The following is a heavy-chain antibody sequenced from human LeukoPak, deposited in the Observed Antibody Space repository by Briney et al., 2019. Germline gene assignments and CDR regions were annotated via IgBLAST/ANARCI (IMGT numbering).Heavy chain of an antibody. J-gene: IGHJ4*02. CDR2: ISYDGSNK. CDR1: GFTFSSYG. CDR3: AKDGIAVAGKFDY. D-gene: IGHD6-19*01. Sequence: GGSLRLSCAASGFTFSSYGMHWVRQAPGKGLEGVAVISYDGSNKYYADSVKGRFTISRDNSKNTLYLQMNSLRAEDTAVYYCAKDGIAVAGKFDYWGQGTLVTVSS. V-gene: IGHV3-30*18.